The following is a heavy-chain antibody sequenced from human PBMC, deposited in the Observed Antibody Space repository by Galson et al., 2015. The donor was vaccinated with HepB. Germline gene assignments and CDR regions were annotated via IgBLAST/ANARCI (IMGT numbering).Heavy chain of an antibody. CDR3: AREQPPLAGNQIPFYYYFYDMDV. J-gene: IGHJ6*02. CDR2: IWYDGSNK. CDR1: GFTFSGSA. V-gene: IGHV3-33*08. Sequence: SLRLSCAASGFTFSGSAIHWVRQAPGKGLEWVAVIWYDGSNKYYADSVKGRFTISRDNSKNTLYLQMNSLRAEDTAVYYCAREQPPLAGNQIPFYYYFYDMDVWGQGTTVTVPS. D-gene: IGHD6-19*01.